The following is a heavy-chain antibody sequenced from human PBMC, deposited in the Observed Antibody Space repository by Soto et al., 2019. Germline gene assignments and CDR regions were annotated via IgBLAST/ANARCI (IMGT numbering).Heavy chain of an antibody. J-gene: IGHJ4*02. CDR1: GYTFTGYY. CDR3: GKGRSGEVGVFY. Sequence: QVQLVQSGAEVKESEASVKVSCKASGYTFTGYYIHWVRQAPGQGLEWVGEISPKSGGTRYAQKFQGRVTMTKDTSITTVYMELSNLSPDDTAVYYCGKGRSGEVGVFYWGQGTLVTVHS. D-gene: IGHD3-16*01. V-gene: IGHV1-2*02. CDR2: ISPKSGGT.